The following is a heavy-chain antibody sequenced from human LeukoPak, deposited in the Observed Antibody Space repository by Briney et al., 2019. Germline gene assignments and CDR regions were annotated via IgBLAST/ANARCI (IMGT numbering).Heavy chain of an antibody. D-gene: IGHD2-15*01. CDR1: GYTFTGYY. Sequence: ASVKVSCKPSGYTFTGYYIQWVRQAPGQGLEWMGWINPNSGGTNYAQKFQGRVTMTRDTSISTAYMESSSLRSDDTAVYYCARGVVAATFYYYMDVWGKGTTVTVSS. CDR2: INPNSGGT. J-gene: IGHJ6*03. V-gene: IGHV1-2*02. CDR3: ARGVVAATFYYYMDV.